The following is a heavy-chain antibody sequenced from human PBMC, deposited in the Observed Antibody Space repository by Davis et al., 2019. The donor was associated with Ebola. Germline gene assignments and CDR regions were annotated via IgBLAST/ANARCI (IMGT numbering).Heavy chain of an antibody. V-gene: IGHV3-30*04. CDR1: GFTFSNHA. Sequence: PGGSLRLSCLASGFTFSNHAMHWVRQAPGKGLEWVAVTSHNERERFYGESVQGRFTISRDNSENDLYRQMDSLRPDDTAIYFCARALHDEVLDYWGQGTPVTVSS. J-gene: IGHJ4*02. D-gene: IGHD1-1*01. CDR3: ARALHDEVLDY. CDR2: TSHNERER.